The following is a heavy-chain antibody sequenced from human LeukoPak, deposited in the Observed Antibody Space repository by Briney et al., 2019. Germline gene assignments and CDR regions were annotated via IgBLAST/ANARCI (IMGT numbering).Heavy chain of an antibody. CDR1: GGSISSYY. D-gene: IGHD5-12*01. CDR3: AKGRGYSAYDDIGD. V-gene: IGHV4-4*07. J-gene: IGHJ4*02. CDR2: IYTSGST. Sequence: SETQSLTCTVSGGSISSYYWSWIRQPAGKGLEWIGRIYTSGSTNYNPSLKSRVTMSVDTSKNQFSLKLSSVTAADTAVYYCAKGRGYSAYDDIGDWGQGTLVTVSS.